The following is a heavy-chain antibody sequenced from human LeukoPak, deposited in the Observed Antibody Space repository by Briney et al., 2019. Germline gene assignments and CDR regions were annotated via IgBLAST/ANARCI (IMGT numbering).Heavy chain of an antibody. V-gene: IGHV3-9*01. D-gene: IGHD1-26*01. CDR1: GFTFDDYA. Sequence: GGSLRLSCAASGFTFDDYAMHWVRQAPGKGLEWVSGINWNGDNIDYADSVKGRFSISRDNAKKSLDLQMNSLRAEDTALYYCAKDIGSDARRGGMDVWGQGTTVTVSS. CDR2: INWNGDNI. J-gene: IGHJ6*02. CDR3: AKDIGSDARRGGMDV.